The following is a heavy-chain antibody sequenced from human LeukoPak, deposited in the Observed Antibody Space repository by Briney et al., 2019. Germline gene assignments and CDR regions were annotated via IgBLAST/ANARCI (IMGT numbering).Heavy chain of an antibody. CDR2: IYYSGT. V-gene: IGHV4-31*03. Sequence: PSETLSLTCTVSGGSISSGGYYWSWIRQHPGKGLEWIGYIYYSGTYYNPSPKSRVTISVDTSKNQFSLKLSSVTAADTAVYYCALRRDGYNSIDYWGQGTLVTVSS. D-gene: IGHD5-24*01. CDR1: GGSISSGGYY. J-gene: IGHJ4*02. CDR3: ALRRDGYNSIDY.